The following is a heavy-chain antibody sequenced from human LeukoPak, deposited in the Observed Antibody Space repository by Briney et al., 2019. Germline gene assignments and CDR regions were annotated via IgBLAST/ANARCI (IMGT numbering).Heavy chain of an antibody. Sequence: GGSLRLSYAASGFTFSSSSMSWVRQAPGKGLEWVSTISGSGGSTYYADSVKGRFTISRDTSKNTLYLQMNSLRAEDTAIYYGATRGGYLDHWGQGTLVTVSS. J-gene: IGHJ4*02. V-gene: IGHV3-23*01. D-gene: IGHD2-15*01. CDR2: ISGSGGST. CDR1: GFTFSSSS. CDR3: ATRGGYLDH.